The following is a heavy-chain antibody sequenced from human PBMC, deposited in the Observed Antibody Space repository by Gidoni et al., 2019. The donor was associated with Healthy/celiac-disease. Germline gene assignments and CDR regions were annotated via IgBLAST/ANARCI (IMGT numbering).Heavy chain of an antibody. V-gene: IGHV3-23*01. CDR3: AKDLAMAGYSGYDPSYYYGMDV. J-gene: IGHJ6*02. D-gene: IGHD5-12*01. Sequence: EVQLLESGGGLVQPGGSLRLSCAASGFTFSSYAMSWVRQAPGKGLEWVSAISGSGGSTYYADSVKGRFTISRDNSKNTLYLQMNSLRAEDTAVYYCAKDLAMAGYSGYDPSYYYGMDVWGQGTTVTVSS. CDR2: ISGSGGST. CDR1: GFTFSSYA.